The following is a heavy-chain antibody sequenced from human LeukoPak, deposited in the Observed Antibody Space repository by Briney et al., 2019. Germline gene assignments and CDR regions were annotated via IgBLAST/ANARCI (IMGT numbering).Heavy chain of an antibody. J-gene: IGHJ3*02. CDR3: ARLMTTVVKNRWHAFAI. V-gene: IGHV3-53*01. CDR1: GFTVSSNY. CDR2: IYSGGRT. Sequence: GGSLRLSCAASGFTVSSNYMSWGRQAPGEGLQWVSVIYSGGRTYYADSLKGRFTISRDNSKNTLYVQMNSLRAEDTAVYYCARLMTTVVKNRWHAFAIWGQGTRVTGSS. D-gene: IGHD4-23*01.